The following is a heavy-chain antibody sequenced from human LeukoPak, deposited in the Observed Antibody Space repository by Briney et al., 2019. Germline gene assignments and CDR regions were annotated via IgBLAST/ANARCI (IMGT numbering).Heavy chain of an antibody. J-gene: IGHJ4*02. V-gene: IGHV3-72*01. Sequence: GGSLRLSCAASGFTFSDHYMDWVRQAPGKGLEWVGRTRNKANSYTTEYAASVKGRFTISRDDSKNSLYLQMNSLKTEDTAVYYCARVGSSGYYGFDYWGQGTLVTVSS. CDR2: TRNKANSYTT. CDR3: ARVGSSGYYGFDY. D-gene: IGHD3-22*01. CDR1: GFTFSDHY.